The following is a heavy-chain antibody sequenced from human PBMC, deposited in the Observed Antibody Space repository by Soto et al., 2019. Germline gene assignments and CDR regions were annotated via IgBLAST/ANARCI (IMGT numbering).Heavy chain of an antibody. CDR2: IIPIFGTA. J-gene: IGHJ4*02. V-gene: IGHV1-69*13. CDR3: ATPIVRQGPKIYYYDSSGYSFDY. Sequence: VASVKVSCKASGGTFSSYAISWVRQAPGQGLEWMGGIIPIFGTANYAQKFQGRVTITADESTSTAYMELSSLRSEDTAVYYCATPIVRQGPKIYYYDSSGYSFDYWGQGTLVTVSS. D-gene: IGHD3-22*01. CDR1: GGTFSSYA.